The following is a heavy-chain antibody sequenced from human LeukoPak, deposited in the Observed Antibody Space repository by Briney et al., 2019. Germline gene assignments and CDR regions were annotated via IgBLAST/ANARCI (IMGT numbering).Heavy chain of an antibody. CDR1: GYTFNYYA. J-gene: IGHJ4*02. CDR3: ARDDFSTYPGLNYFDY. Sequence: GASVKVSCKASGYTFNYYAVHWVRQAPGQRLEWMGWTNVGNDYTESSQKSQDRLTITSDTTATTVYMELSSLRSEDTAVYYCARDDFSTYPGLNYFDYWGQGSLVTVSS. CDR2: TNVGNDYT. D-gene: IGHD4-11*01. V-gene: IGHV1-3*01.